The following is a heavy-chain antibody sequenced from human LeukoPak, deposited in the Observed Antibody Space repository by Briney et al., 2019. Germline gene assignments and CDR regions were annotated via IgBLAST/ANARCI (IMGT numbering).Heavy chain of an antibody. Sequence: PGGSLRLSCAASGFTFSSDAMSWVRQAPGKGLEWVSAISGSGGSTYYADSVKGRVTISTDNSKNTLYLQMNNLTAEETAVYYCAKGWQYQLSRNAFDIWGQGTMVTVSS. CDR3: AKGWQYQLSRNAFDI. J-gene: IGHJ3*02. V-gene: IGHV3-23*01. CDR1: GFTFSSDA. D-gene: IGHD2-2*01. CDR2: ISGSGGST.